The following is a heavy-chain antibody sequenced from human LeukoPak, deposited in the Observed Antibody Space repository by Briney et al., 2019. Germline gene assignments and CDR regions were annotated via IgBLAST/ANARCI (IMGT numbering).Heavy chain of an antibody. D-gene: IGHD3-9*01. Sequence: SETLSLTCTVSGGSISSYYWSWIRQPPGKGLEWIGYIYYSGSTNYNPSLKSRVTISVDTSKNQFSLKLSSVTAADTAVYYCARERILTGYYTFDYWGQGTLVTVSS. CDR3: ARERILTGYYTFDY. CDR2: IYYSGST. V-gene: IGHV4-59*12. J-gene: IGHJ4*02. CDR1: GGSISSYY.